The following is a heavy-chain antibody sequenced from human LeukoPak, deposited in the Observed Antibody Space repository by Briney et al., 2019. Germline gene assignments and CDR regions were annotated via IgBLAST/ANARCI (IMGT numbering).Heavy chain of an antibody. CDR3: ARRCSGDYGHWFDP. V-gene: IGHV4-59*08. D-gene: IGHD4-17*01. J-gene: IGHJ5*02. CDR1: GGSISTYY. CDR2: MSYSGRN. Sequence: SETLSLTCTVSGGSISTYYWTWIRQPPGKGLEWIGHMSYSGRNNQNPSLKSRVTISVDASKNQFSLTLSSVTAADTAVYYCARRCSGDYGHWFDPWGQGTLVTVSS.